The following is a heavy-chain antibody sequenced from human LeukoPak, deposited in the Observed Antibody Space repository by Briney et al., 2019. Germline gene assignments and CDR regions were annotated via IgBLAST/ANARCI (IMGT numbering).Heavy chain of an antibody. CDR3: AREYSSSWYPFDY. Sequence: GGSLRLSCEASGFAFSSYSMNWVRQAPGKGLEWVSSISSSSSYIYYADSLKGRFTISRDNTKNSLYLQMNSLRAEDTAVYYCAREYSSSWYPFDYWGQGTLVTVSS. CDR1: GFAFSSYS. D-gene: IGHD6-13*01. V-gene: IGHV3-21*01. J-gene: IGHJ4*02. CDR2: ISSSSSYI.